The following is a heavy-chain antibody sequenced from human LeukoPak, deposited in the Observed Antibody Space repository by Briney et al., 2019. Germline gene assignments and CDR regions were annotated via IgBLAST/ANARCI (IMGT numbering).Heavy chain of an antibody. CDR2: IGTAGDT. Sequence: PGGSLRLSCAASGFTFSSYDMHWVRQATGKGLEWVSAIGTAGDTYYPGSVKGRFTISRENAKNSLYLQMNSLRAGDTPVYYCGRNRSTKKGPYYYHYMDVWGKGTTVTISS. D-gene: IGHD5/OR15-5a*01. V-gene: IGHV3-13*01. CDR3: GRNRSTKKGPYYYHYMDV. CDR1: GFTFSSYD. J-gene: IGHJ6*03.